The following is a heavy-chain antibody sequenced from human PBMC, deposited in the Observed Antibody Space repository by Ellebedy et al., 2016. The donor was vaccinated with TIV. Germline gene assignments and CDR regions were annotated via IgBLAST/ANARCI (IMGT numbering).Heavy chain of an antibody. J-gene: IGHJ4*02. V-gene: IGHV4-61*08. D-gene: IGHD6-19*01. CDR2: VSGMGSN. CDR1: GDSVPTVGSY. Sequence: SETLSLXXSVSGDSVPTVGSYWNWIRQPPGRGLEWIGYVSGMGSNIYNPSLKSPVTISLDTSKNQFSLRLTSVTAADTAVYYCATIPQAVAGNILWGQGTLVVVCS. CDR3: ATIPQAVAGNIL.